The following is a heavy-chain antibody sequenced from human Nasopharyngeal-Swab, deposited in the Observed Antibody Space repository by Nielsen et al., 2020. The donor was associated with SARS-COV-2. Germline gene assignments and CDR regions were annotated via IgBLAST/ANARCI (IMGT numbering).Heavy chain of an antibody. V-gene: IGHV2-5*02. CDR1: GFSLSTSGVG. Sequence: SGPTLVKPTQTLTLTCTFSGFSLSTSGVGVGWIRQPPGKALEWLALIYWDVDKRYSPSLKGRLTITKDTSKNQVVLTMTDMDPVDTATYFCAHRPVVSYYDSRLDYFDYWGQGTLVTVPQ. D-gene: IGHD3-22*01. J-gene: IGHJ4*02. CDR2: IYWDVDK. CDR3: AHRPVVSYYDSRLDYFDY.